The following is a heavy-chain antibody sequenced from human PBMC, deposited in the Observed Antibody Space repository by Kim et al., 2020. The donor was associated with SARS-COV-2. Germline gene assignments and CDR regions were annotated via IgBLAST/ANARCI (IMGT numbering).Heavy chain of an antibody. J-gene: IGHJ5*02. V-gene: IGHV4-39*01. CDR1: GGSISSSSYY. CDR3: AGLLRVPPAAIDA. Sequence: SETLSLTCTVSGGSISSSSYYWGWIRQPPGKGLEWIVCIYYSGSTYYNPSLKSRVTISVDTSKNQFSLKLSPVTAADTAVYYFAGLLRVPPAAIDAWGQG. D-gene: IGHD2-2*01. CDR2: IYYSGST.